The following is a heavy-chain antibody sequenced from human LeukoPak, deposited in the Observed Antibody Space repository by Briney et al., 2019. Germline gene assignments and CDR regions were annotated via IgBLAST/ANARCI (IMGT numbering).Heavy chain of an antibody. J-gene: IGHJ3*02. D-gene: IGHD2-2*01. CDR1: GGSISSYY. Sequence: PSETLSLTCTVSGGSISSYYWSWIRQPPGKGLEWIGYIYYSGSTNYNPSPKGRVTISVDTSKNQFSLKLSSVTAADTAVYYCARQRGGYCSSTSCYPDAFDIRGQGTMVTVSS. CDR2: IYYSGST. V-gene: IGHV4-59*08. CDR3: ARQRGGYCSSTSCYPDAFDI.